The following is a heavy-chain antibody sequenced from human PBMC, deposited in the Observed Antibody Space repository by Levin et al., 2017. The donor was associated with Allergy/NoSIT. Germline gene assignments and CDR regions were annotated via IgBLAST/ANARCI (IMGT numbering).Heavy chain of an antibody. CDR3: AKDSQRRQGVGYFDY. CDR1: GFTFDDYT. J-gene: IGHJ4*02. D-gene: IGHD3-10*01. V-gene: IGHV3-43*01. Sequence: GESLKISCAASGFTFDDYTMHWVRQAPGKGLEWVSLISWDGGSTYYADSVKGRFTISRDNSKNSLYLQMNSLRTEDTALYYCAKDSQRRQGVGYFDYWGQGTLVTVSS. CDR2: ISWDGGST.